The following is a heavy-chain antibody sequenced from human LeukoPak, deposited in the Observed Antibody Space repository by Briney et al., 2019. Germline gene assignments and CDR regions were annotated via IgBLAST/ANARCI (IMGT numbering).Heavy chain of an antibody. Sequence: PGRSLRLSCAASGFTFSSYAMHWVRQAPGKGLEWVAVISYDGINKYYADSVKGRFTISRDNSKNTLYLQMNSLRTEDTAVYYCATSPSGNVEMATAVNWGQGTLATVSS. CDR2: ISYDGINK. D-gene: IGHD5-24*01. CDR3: ATSPSGNVEMATAVN. CDR1: GFTFSSYA. J-gene: IGHJ1*01. V-gene: IGHV3-30-3*01.